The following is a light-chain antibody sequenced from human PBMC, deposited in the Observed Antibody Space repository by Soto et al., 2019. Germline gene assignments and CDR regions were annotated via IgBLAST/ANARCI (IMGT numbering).Light chain of an antibody. CDR1: SSDVGGYNY. Sequence: QSALTQPPSASGSPGQSVTISCTGTSSDVGGYNYVSWYQQHPGKAPKLMIYEVSKRPSGVPDRFSGSKSGNTASLTVSGLQAEDEADYYCSSYAGSNNYVFGTGPKVNRP. CDR2: EVS. J-gene: IGLJ1*01. V-gene: IGLV2-8*01. CDR3: SSYAGSNNYV.